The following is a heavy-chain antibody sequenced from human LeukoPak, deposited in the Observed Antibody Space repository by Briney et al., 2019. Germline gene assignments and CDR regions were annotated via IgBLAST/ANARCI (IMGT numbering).Heavy chain of an antibody. Sequence: SETLSLTCTVSGGSISGYYWSWIRQPPGKGLEWIGYIYYSGSTNYNPSLKSRVTISVDTSKNQFSLKLSSVTAADTAVYYCARHTTEPPSNPSTTDYFDYWGQGTLVTVSS. D-gene: IGHD4-17*01. CDR3: ARHTTEPPSNPSTTDYFDY. J-gene: IGHJ4*02. V-gene: IGHV4-59*08. CDR1: GGSISGYY. CDR2: IYYSGST.